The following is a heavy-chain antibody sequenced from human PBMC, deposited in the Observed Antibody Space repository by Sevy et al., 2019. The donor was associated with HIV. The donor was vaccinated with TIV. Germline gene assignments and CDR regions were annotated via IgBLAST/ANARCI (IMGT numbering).Heavy chain of an antibody. D-gene: IGHD2-2*01. CDR1: GGTFSSYA. V-gene: IGHV1-69*13. CDR3: ARSEVGVRDIVVVPAAGAYYYGMDV. Sequence: ASVKVSCKASGGTFSSYAISWVRQAPGQGLEWMGGIIPIFGTANYAQKFQGRVTITADESTGTAYMELSSLRSEDTAVYYCARSEVGVRDIVVVPAAGAYYYGMDVWGQGTTVTVSS. J-gene: IGHJ6*02. CDR2: IIPIFGTA.